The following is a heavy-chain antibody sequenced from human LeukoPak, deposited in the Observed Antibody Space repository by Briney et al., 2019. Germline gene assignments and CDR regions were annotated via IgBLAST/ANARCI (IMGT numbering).Heavy chain of an antibody. Sequence: SETLSLTCTVSGGSISSTSYYWGWIRQPPGKGLEWIGSIYYSGGTYYNPSLKSRVTISVDTSKNQFSLNLSSVTAADTAVYYCASPVQGDFWSGETSFDYWGQGTLVTVSS. CDR2: IYYSGGT. V-gene: IGHV4-39*01. D-gene: IGHD3-3*01. CDR1: GGSISSTSYY. CDR3: ASPVQGDFWSGETSFDY. J-gene: IGHJ4*02.